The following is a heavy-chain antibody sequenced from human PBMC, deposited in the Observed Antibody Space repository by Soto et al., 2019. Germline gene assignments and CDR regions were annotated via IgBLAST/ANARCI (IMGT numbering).Heavy chain of an antibody. J-gene: IGHJ4*02. CDR1: GITFSSYA. Sequence: EVQLLESGGGLVQPGGSLRLSCAASGITFSSYAMSWVRQAPGKGLEWVSGISGSGGSRNYADSVKGRFTISRDNSKNALYLQINSLRVEDTAVYYCAKDKGDDWGQGTLVTVSS. CDR2: ISGSGGSR. CDR3: AKDKGDD. V-gene: IGHV3-23*01.